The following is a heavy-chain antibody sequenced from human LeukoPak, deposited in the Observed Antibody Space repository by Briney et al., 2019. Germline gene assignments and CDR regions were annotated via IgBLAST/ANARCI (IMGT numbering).Heavy chain of an antibody. CDR1: GFTFSSYS. CDR3: AKYASSTNYYFGMDV. CDR2: IWYDGSNK. Sequence: GGSLRLSCVASGFTFSSYSMKWVRQAPGKGLEWVAVIWYDGSNKYYADSVKGRFTISRDNSKKTLYLQMNSLRAEDTAVYYCAKYASSTNYYFGMDVWGQGTTVTVSS. V-gene: IGHV3-33*08. D-gene: IGHD2-2*01. J-gene: IGHJ6*02.